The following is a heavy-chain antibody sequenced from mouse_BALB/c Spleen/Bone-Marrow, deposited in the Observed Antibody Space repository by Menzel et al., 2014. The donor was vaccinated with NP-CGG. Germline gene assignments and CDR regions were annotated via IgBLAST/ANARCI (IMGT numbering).Heavy chain of an antibody. V-gene: IGHV1S81*02. Sequence: QVQLQQSGDELVKPGASVKLSCMASGFTFTSYWIHWVKQRPGQGPEWIGEINPSNGRTSYNEKFKRKATLTEDKSSSTAYMQLSSLTSEDSAVYYCAREGNYRYAMDYWGQGPSVTVSS. J-gene: IGHJ4*01. CDR1: GFTFTSYW. D-gene: IGHD2-1*01. CDR3: AREGNYRYAMDY. CDR2: INPSNGRT.